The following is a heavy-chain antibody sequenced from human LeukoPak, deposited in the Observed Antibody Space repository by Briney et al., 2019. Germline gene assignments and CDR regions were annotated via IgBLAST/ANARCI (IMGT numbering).Heavy chain of an antibody. J-gene: IGHJ4*02. D-gene: IGHD3-22*01. CDR3: ARRGSYDSSGHFYFDY. CDR1: GYSFTNYW. CDR2: IYPGDSDT. Sequence: GESLKISCKGPGYSFTNYWIGWVRQMPGKGLEWMGIIYPGDSDTRYSPSFQGQVTISADKSINTAYLQWSSLKASDTAMYYCARRGSYDSSGHFYFDYWGQGTLVTVSS. V-gene: IGHV5-51*01.